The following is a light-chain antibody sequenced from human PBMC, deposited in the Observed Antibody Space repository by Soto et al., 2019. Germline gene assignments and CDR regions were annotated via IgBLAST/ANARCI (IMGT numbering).Light chain of an antibody. CDR2: DAS. Sequence: EIVLTQSPATLSLSPGERATLSCRASQSLSTYLAWYQQKPGQAPRLLIYDASNRATGIPARFSGSGSGTDFTLTISSLEPEDFATYYCQQSYSTPPTFGQGTKVEIK. CDR1: QSLSTY. V-gene: IGKV3-11*01. J-gene: IGKJ1*01. CDR3: QQSYSTPPT.